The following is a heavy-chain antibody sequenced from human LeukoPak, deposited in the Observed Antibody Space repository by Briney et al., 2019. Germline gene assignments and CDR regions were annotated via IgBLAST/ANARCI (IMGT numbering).Heavy chain of an antibody. D-gene: IGHD2-2*01. J-gene: IGHJ3*02. CDR3: ARANRPDTEYQPHPGAFDI. Sequence: PGRSLRLSCAASGFTFDDYAMHWVRQAPGKGLEWVSGISWNSGSIGYADSVKGRFTISRDNAKHSLYLQMSSLRVEDTAVYYCARANRPDTEYQPHPGAFDIWGQGTVVTVSS. CDR2: ISWNSGSI. V-gene: IGHV3-9*01. CDR1: GFTFDDYA.